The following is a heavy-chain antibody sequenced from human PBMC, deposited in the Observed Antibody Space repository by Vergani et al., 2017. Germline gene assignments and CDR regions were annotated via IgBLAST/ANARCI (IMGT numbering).Heavy chain of an antibody. CDR3: ASDTHSGQRADL. Sequence: QLHLQESGPGLVKPSETLYLTCSVSFDSIRNLYCNWIRQPPGKGLEWIGSIHYSENTNYNPSLKTRVTISVDTSKNQFSLTLTSVTAADTAVYYCASDTHSGQRADLWGQGILVTVTS. D-gene: IGHD6-19*01. V-gene: IGHV4-59*11. CDR2: IHYSENT. CDR1: FDSIRNLY. J-gene: IGHJ5*02.